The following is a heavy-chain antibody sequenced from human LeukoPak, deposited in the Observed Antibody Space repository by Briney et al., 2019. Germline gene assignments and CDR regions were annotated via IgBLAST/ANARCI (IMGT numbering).Heavy chain of an antibody. CDR3: ARLSLACSSTSCYFLSYYYYYMDV. V-gene: IGHV1-18*01. Sequence: ASVKVSCKASGYTFTSYGISWVRQAPGQGLEWMGWISAYNGNTNYAQKLQGRVTMTTDTSTSTAYMELRSLRSDDTAVYYCARLSLACSSTSCYFLSYYYYYMDVWGKGTTVTVSS. J-gene: IGHJ6*03. D-gene: IGHD2-2*01. CDR2: ISAYNGNT. CDR1: GYTFTSYG.